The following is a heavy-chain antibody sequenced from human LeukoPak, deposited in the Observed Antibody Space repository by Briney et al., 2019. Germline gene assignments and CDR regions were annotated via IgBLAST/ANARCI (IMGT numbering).Heavy chain of an antibody. J-gene: IGHJ6*03. CDR3: ARDYYGSGSYYNFPYYYYYYYMDV. V-gene: IGHV3-21*01. CDR1: GFTFSSYS. D-gene: IGHD3-10*01. Sequence: GGSLRLSCAASGFTFSSYSMNWVRQAPGKGLEWVSSISSSSSYIYYADSVKGRFTISRDNAKNSLYLQMNSLRAEDTAVYYCARDYYGSGSYYNFPYYYYYYYMDVWGKGTTVTVSS. CDR2: ISSSSSYI.